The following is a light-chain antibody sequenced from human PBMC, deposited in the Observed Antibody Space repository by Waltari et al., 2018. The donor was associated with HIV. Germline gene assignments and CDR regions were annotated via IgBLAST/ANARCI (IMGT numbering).Light chain of an antibody. J-gene: IGKJ1*01. CDR3: QQYSTLGT. CDR2: RAS. Sequence: DIQMTQSPSTLSASVGYRVTLTCRASQSVGIWLAWYQQKPGKAPNLLIYRASDLESGVPPRFSASGSGTEFSLTISNMQPEDFGTYYCQQYSTLGTFGQGTKVEIK. CDR1: QSVGIW. V-gene: IGKV1-5*03.